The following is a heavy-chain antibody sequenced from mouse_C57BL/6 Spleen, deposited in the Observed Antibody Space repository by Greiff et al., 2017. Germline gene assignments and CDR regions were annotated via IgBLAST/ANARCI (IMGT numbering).Heavy chain of an antibody. CDR1: GYAFRSYW. Sequence: QVQLQQSGAELVKPGASVKISCKASGYAFRSYWMNWVKQRPGKGLEWIGQIYPGDGDTNDNGKFKGKATLTADKSSSTAYMQLSSLTSEDSAVYFCAYDYDVGFDYWGQGTTLTVSS. V-gene: IGHV1-80*01. J-gene: IGHJ2*01. CDR3: AYDYDVGFDY. CDR2: IYPGDGDT. D-gene: IGHD2-4*01.